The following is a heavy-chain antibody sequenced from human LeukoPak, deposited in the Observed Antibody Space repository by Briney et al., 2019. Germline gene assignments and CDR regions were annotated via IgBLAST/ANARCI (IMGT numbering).Heavy chain of an antibody. CDR2: ISYDGSNK. CDR3: AKSTSVRGFYDAFDI. Sequence: PGGSLRLSCAASGFTFSSYGMHWVRQAPGKGLEWVAVISYDGSNKYYADSVKGRFTISRDNSKNTLYLQMNSLRAEDTAVYYCAKSTSVRGFYDAFDIWGQGTMVTVS. J-gene: IGHJ3*02. D-gene: IGHD3-10*01. V-gene: IGHV3-30*18. CDR1: GFTFSSYG.